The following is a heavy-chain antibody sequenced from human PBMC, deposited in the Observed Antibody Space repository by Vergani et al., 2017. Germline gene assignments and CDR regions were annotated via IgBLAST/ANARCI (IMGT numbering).Heavy chain of an antibody. CDR2: INTNSGGT. CDR1: GYTFTGYY. Sequence: QVQLVQSGAEVQKPGASVKVSCNASGYTFTGYYIPCVRQAPGQGLEWMGWINTNSGGTNYAQKFQGRVTMTRDTSISTAYMELSRLRSDVTAVYYCAREQWELLSDYWGQGTLVTVSS. V-gene: IGHV1-2*02. CDR3: AREQWELLSDY. J-gene: IGHJ4*02. D-gene: IGHD1-26*01.